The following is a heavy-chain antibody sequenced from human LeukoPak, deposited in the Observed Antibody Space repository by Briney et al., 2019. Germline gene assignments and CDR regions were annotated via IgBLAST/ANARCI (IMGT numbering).Heavy chain of an antibody. J-gene: IGHJ4*02. CDR3: AKDRQLASRYFDY. V-gene: IGHV3-23*01. CDR1: GFPFSSYA. D-gene: IGHD6-13*01. Sequence: GSLRLSCTASGFPFSSYAMSWVRQAPGKGLEWVSAISGSGGSTYYADSVKGRFTISRDNSKNTLYLQMNSLRAEDTAVYYCAKDRQLASRYFDYWGQGTLVTVSS. CDR2: ISGSGGST.